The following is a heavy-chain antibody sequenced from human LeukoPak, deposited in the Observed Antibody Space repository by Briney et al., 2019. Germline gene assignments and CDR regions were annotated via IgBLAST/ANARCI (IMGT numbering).Heavy chain of an antibody. J-gene: IGHJ4*02. D-gene: IGHD5-12*01. V-gene: IGHV3-23*01. CDR1: GFTLSSYA. Sequence: PGGSLRLSCAASGFTLSSYAMSWGRQAPGKGLEWASAISGSGGSTYYADSVKGRFTISRDNSKTTLYLQMNSLRAEDTAVYYCAKGYSGYGLGYYFDYWGQGTLVTVSS. CDR2: ISGSGGST. CDR3: AKGYSGYGLGYYFDY.